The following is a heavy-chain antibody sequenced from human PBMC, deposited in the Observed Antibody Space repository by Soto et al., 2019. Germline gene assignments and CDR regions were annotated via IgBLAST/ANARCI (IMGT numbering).Heavy chain of an antibody. CDR2: IYNSGIT. V-gene: IGHV4-30-4*01. Sequence: SETLSLTCTVSGGSISSGDYSWSWVRQSPGKGLEWIGHIYNSGITYYNPSLKSLVVISIDTSRNQFSLRLNSLTAADRAVYFCARGVTVFRLVSRFWFDPWGQGTVVTGSS. CDR3: ARGVTVFRLVSRFWFDP. CDR1: GGSISSGDYS. J-gene: IGHJ5*02. D-gene: IGHD3-3*01.